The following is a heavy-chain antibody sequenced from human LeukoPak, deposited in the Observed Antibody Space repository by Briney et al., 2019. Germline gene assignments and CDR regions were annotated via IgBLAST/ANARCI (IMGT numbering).Heavy chain of an antibody. J-gene: IGHJ6*03. V-gene: IGHV3-48*01. Sequence: GGSLRLSCVASGFTFSSYSMNWVRQAPGKGLEWVSYISSSSSTIYYADSVKGRFTISRDNAKNSLYLQMNSLRAEDTAVYYCARDIRPYYYYMDVWGKGTTVTVSS. CDR1: GFTFSSYS. CDR3: ARDIRPYYYYMDV. CDR2: ISSSSSTI.